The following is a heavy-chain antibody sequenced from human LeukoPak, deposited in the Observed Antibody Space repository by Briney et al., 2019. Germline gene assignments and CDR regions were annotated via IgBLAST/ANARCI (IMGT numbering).Heavy chain of an antibody. CDR1: GYTFTTNG. V-gene: IGHV1-18*01. Sequence: GASVKVSCKTSGYTFTTNGISWVRQAPGQGLEWMGSISANSGNTNYAQKYQGRVTMTTDTSASTVYMELRSLRSDDTAVYYCARDRWYTFDNWGQRTLITVSS. J-gene: IGHJ4*02. CDR2: ISANSGNT. CDR3: ARDRWYTFDN. D-gene: IGHD4-23*01.